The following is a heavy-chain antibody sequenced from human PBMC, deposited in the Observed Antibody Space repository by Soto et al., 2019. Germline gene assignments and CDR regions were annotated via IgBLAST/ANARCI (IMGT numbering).Heavy chain of an antibody. CDR3: ARHPGYAVPTVYATHYFNY. CDR2: IYYTGST. D-gene: IGHD2-8*01. V-gene: IGHV4-39*01. CDR1: GDSISSENYY. J-gene: IGHJ4*02. Sequence: QLQLQESGPGLVKPSETLSLTCTVSGDSISSENYYCGWIRQPPGKGLEWIGSIYYTGSTYYNPSLKSRVTMSVDTSKSQFSLKLSSVTAADTAVYYCARHPGYAVPTVYATHYFNYWGQGILVTVST.